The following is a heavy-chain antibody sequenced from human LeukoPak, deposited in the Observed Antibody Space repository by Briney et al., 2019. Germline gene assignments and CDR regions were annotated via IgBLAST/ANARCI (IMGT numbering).Heavy chain of an antibody. CDR1: GYTFTGYY. CDR2: INPNSGGT. D-gene: IGHD2-2*01. Sequence: ASVKVSCKASGYTFTGYYMHWVRQAPGQGLEWMGWINPNSGGTNYAQKFQGRVTMTRDTSISTAYMELSRLRSDDTAVYYCARHCSSTSCYWRNWFDPWGQGTLVTVSS. V-gene: IGHV1-2*02. CDR3: ARHCSSTSCYWRNWFDP. J-gene: IGHJ5*02.